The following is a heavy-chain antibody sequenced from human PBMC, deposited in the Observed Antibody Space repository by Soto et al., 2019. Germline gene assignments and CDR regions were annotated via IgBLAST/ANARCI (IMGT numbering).Heavy chain of an antibody. CDR3: AKVGKYQLHPANWFDP. CDR1: GFTFSSYG. V-gene: IGHV3-30*18. CDR2: ISYDGSNK. D-gene: IGHD2-2*01. Sequence: QVQLVESGGGVVQPGRSLRLSCAASGFTFSSYGMHWVRQAPGKGLEWVAVISYDGSNKYYADSVKGRFTISRDNSKNTLSLQMNSLRAEDTAVYSCAKVGKYQLHPANWFDPWGQGTLVTVSS. J-gene: IGHJ5*02.